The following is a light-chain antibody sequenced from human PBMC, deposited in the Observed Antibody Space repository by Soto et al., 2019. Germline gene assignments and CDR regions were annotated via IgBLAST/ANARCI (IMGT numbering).Light chain of an antibody. CDR1: QSVSSSY. Sequence: EIVLTQSPATLSLSPGERATLSCRASQSVSSSYLAWYQQKPGQPPRLLIYGASTRATGSTARFSGSGSGTEFTLTISSLQSEDFAVYYCQQYNNWPPATFGQGTKVDIK. CDR3: QQYNNWPPAT. V-gene: IGKV3-15*01. CDR2: GAS. J-gene: IGKJ1*01.